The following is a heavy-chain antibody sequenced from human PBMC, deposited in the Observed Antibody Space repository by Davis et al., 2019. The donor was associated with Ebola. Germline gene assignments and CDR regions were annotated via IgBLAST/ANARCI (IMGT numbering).Heavy chain of an antibody. V-gene: IGHV4-39*01. CDR3: AASYGMDV. CDR1: GGSVSSSSHN. Sequence: MPSETLSLTCTVSGGSVSSSSHNWSWIRQPPGKGLEWIGEINHSGSTNYNPSLKSRVTISVDTSKNQFSLKLSSVTAADTAVYYCAASYGMDVWGQGTTVTVSS. CDR2: INHSGST. J-gene: IGHJ6*02.